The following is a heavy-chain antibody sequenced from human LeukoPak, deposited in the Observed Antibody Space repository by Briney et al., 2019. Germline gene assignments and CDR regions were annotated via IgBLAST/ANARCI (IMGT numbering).Heavy chain of an antibody. Sequence: PSETLSLSCAVYGGSFSGYYWSWIRQPPGKGLEWIGEINLSGSTNYNPSLKSRVTISVDTSKNQFSLKLSSVTAADTAVYYCASFSWYHGAFDIWGQGTMVTVSS. J-gene: IGHJ3*02. CDR3: ASFSWYHGAFDI. D-gene: IGHD6-13*01. CDR1: GGSFSGYY. CDR2: INLSGST. V-gene: IGHV4-34*01.